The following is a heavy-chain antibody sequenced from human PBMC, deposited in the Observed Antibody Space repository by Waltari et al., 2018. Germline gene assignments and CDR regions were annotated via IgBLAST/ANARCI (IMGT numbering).Heavy chain of an antibody. J-gene: IGHJ4*02. CDR1: GYTFSGYY. Sequence: QVQLVQSGAEVRKPGASVKVSCETSGYTFSGYYIHWVRQAPGQAPEWMGRTVPSSGGTSYAQKFQGSVTMTRDTSITTAYMELRSLTSDDTAVYYCARGNWGYFFDYWGQGTLVTVSS. CDR3: ARGNWGYFFDY. D-gene: IGHD7-27*01. CDR2: TVPSSGGT. V-gene: IGHV1-2*06.